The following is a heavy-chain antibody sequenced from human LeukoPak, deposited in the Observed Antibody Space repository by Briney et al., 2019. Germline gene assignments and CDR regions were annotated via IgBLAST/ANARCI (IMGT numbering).Heavy chain of an antibody. CDR1: GFTFSSHA. D-gene: IGHD1-14*01. J-gene: IGHJ4*02. CDR2: ISDSGGST. CDR3: ADRSVNRPIDY. Sequence: GGSLRLSCAASGFTFSSHAMSWVRQAPGKGLEWVSGISDSGGSTYYADSVKGRFTISRDNSKNTLYLQMSSLRAEDTAVYYCADRSVNRPIDYWGQGTLVTVSS. V-gene: IGHV3-23*01.